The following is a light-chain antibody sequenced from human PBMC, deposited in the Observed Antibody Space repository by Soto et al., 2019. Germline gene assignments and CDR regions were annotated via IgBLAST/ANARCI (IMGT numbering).Light chain of an antibody. J-gene: IGLJ1*01. CDR3: TSYTSSSTYV. CDR1: SSDVGAYNY. CDR2: DVS. V-gene: IGLV2-14*01. Sequence: QSVLTQPAAVSGSPGESITISCTGTSSDVGAYNYVSWYQQDPGKAPKLMIYDVSSRPSGVSNRFSGSKSGHTASLTISGLQAEDEADYYCTSYTSSSTYVFGTGTKV.